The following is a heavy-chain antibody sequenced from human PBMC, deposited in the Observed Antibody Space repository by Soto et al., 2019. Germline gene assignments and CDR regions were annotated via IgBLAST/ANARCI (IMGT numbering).Heavy chain of an antibody. CDR2: ITWNGGTI. CDR1: GFAFDDYV. D-gene: IGHD6-13*01. Sequence: PGGSLRLSCAASGFAFDDYVMHWVLQPPGRGLEWVSGITWNGGTIRYVDSVKGRFTISRDNAENSLYLQMNSLRPEDTAVYYCAKGGSAALIAPSGRDNWFDPWGQGTQVTVSS. CDR3: AKGGSAALIAPSGRDNWFDP. V-gene: IGHV3-9*01. J-gene: IGHJ5*02.